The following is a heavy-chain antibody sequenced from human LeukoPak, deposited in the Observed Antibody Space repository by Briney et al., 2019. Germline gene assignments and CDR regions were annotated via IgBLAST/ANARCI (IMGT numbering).Heavy chain of an antibody. V-gene: IGHV1-24*01. Sequence: ASVKASCKVSGHTLTELSMHWVRQAPGKGLEWMGGFDPEDGETIYAQKFQGRVTMTEDTSTDTAYMELSSLRSEDTAVYYCATSSCSGGSCYFWFDPWGQGTLVTVSS. CDR2: FDPEDGET. J-gene: IGHJ5*02. D-gene: IGHD2-15*01. CDR3: ATSSCSGGSCYFWFDP. CDR1: GHTLTELS.